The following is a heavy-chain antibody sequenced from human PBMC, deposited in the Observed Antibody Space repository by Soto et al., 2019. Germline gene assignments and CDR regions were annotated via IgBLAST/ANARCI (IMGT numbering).Heavy chain of an antibody. D-gene: IGHD2-8*02. CDR2: IYYSGNT. CDR1: SASISSTDYT. V-gene: IGHV4-39*02. CDR3: ARDKITGLFDY. J-gene: IGHJ4*02. Sequence: PSETLSLTCTVSSASISSTDYTWGWIRQPPGKGLEWIGSIYYSGNTYYNPSLNSRVTVSVDTSKNQFSLKLTSVTAADTAVYYCARDKITGLFDYWGQGTLVTVSS.